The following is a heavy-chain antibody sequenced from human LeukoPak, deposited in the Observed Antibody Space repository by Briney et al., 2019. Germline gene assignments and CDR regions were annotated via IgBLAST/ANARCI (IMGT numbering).Heavy chain of an antibody. CDR2: IIPIFGTA. Sequence: GSSVKVSCKASGGTFSSYAISWVRQAPGQGLEWMGRIIPIFGTANYAQKFQGRVTITTDESTSTAYMELSSLRSEDTAVYYCARDRSSCKIPHYFDYWGQGTLVTVSS. CDR1: GGTFSSYA. J-gene: IGHJ4*02. CDR3: ARDRSSCKIPHYFDY. V-gene: IGHV1-69*05. D-gene: IGHD2-15*01.